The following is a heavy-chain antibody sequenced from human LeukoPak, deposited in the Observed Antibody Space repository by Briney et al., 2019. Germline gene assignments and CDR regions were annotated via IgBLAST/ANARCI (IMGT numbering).Heavy chain of an antibody. CDR3: AREESYGMDV. D-gene: IGHD3-10*01. CDR1: GYTFTSYA. Sequence: VSVKVSCKASGYTFTSYAISWVRQAPGQGLEWMGWIANYNGDTNYAQNLQGRVTMTTDISTRTVYMELRSLRSDDTAVYFCAREESYGMDVWGQGTTVTVSS. J-gene: IGHJ6*02. CDR2: IANYNGDT. V-gene: IGHV1-18*01.